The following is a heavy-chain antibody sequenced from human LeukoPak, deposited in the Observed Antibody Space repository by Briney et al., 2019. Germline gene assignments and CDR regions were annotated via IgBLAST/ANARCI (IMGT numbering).Heavy chain of an antibody. CDR1: GFTFNVVH. J-gene: IGHJ4*01. Sequence: GGSLRLSCAASGFTFNVVHMNWVRQAPGKGLEWISSITSSGTYITYADSIQGRFTISRDNAKNSLYLQMNSLRVDDTALYYCARASGGWDLDYWGHGTLVTVSS. CDR2: ITSSGTYI. CDR3: ARASGGWDLDY. V-gene: IGHV3-21*01. D-gene: IGHD1-26*01.